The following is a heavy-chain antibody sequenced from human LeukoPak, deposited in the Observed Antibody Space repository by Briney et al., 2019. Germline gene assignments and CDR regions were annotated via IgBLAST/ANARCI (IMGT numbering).Heavy chain of an antibody. J-gene: IGHJ4*02. Sequence: GGSLRLSCAAFGFTFSSYAMHWVRQAPGKGLEYVSAISSNGGSTYYANSVKGRFTISRDNSKNTLYLQMDSLRAEDMAVYYCARDSGIRYSGSYELDYWGQGTLVTVSS. CDR1: GFTFSSYA. V-gene: IGHV3-64*01. D-gene: IGHD1-26*01. CDR3: ARDSGIRYSGSYELDY. CDR2: ISSNGGST.